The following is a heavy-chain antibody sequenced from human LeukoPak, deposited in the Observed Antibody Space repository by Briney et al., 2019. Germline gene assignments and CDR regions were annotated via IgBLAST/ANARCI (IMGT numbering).Heavy chain of an antibody. V-gene: IGHV3-23*01. CDR3: ARCRDGYNYVFDI. CDR1: GFTFSSYT. CDR2: TSSSDAGT. D-gene: IGHD5-24*01. Sequence: GGSLRLSCAVSGFTFSSYTINWVRQTPGKGLEWVAATSSSDAGTYHADSVRGRFTISRDNSKNTLYLQMNTLRAEDTAMYYCARCRDGYNYVFDIWGQGTMVTVSS. J-gene: IGHJ3*02.